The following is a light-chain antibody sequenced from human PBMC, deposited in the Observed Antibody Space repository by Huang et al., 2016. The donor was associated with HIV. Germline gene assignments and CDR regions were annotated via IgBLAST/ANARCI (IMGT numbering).Light chain of an antibody. CDR1: QSVLNTDNNRDY. CDR2: WAS. Sequence: DIVMTQSPESLAVSLGERATINCRSSQSVLNTDNNRDYLAWYQQKPGQRPRLLIYWASTRESGVHDRFLGTGSGTDFTLTISNLQAEDVAVYFCQQYYDTPLTFGPGTKVDIK. J-gene: IGKJ3*01. CDR3: QQYYDTPLT. V-gene: IGKV4-1*01.